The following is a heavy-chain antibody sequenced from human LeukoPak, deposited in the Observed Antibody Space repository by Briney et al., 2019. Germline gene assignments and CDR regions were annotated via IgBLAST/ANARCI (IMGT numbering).Heavy chain of an antibody. V-gene: IGHV5-51*01. J-gene: IGHJ4*02. D-gene: IGHD3-22*01. CDR2: IYPGDSDT. CDR3: ATQSYYYDSSGYIPFSY. Sequence: HGESLKISCKGSGYSFTSYWIGWVRQMPGKGLEWMGIIYPGDSDTRYSPSFQGQVTISADKSISTAYLQWSSLKASDTAMYYCATQSYYYDSSGYIPFSYWGQGTLVTVSS. CDR1: GYSFTSYW.